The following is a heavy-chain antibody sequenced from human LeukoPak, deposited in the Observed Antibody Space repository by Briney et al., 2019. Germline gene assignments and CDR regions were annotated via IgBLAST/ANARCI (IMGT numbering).Heavy chain of an antibody. Sequence: SETLSLTCTVSGGSIRSGDYYWTWIRQHPGKGLEWIEYIYYNGSTYYNPSLKSRVTISVDTSHNHFSLKLSSVTAADTAVYYCARVRGYRSGGSCYSPFDSWGQGTLVTVSS. CDR1: GGSIRSGDYY. CDR2: IYYNGST. V-gene: IGHV4-31*03. J-gene: IGHJ4*02. D-gene: IGHD2-15*01. CDR3: ARVRGYRSGGSCYSPFDS.